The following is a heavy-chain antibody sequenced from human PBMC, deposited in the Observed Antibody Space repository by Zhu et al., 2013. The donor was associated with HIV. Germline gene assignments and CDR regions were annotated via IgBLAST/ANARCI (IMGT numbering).Heavy chain of an antibody. J-gene: IGHJ4*02. D-gene: IGHD3-16*01. V-gene: IGHV1-69*01. Sequence: QVQLVQSGAEVKKPGSSVKVSCKASGGTFSSYAISWVRQAPGQGLEWMGGIIPIFGTANYAQKFQGRVTITADESTSTAYMELSSLRSEDTAVYYCARDFPPGGMGYPYYFDYWGQGTLVTVSS. CDR3: ARDFPPGGMGYPYYFDY. CDR2: IIPIFGTA. CDR1: GGTFSSYA.